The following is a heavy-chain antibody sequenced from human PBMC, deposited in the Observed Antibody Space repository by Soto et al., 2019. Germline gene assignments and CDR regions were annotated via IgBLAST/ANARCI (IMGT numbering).Heavy chain of an antibody. Sequence: GGSLRLSCAASGFTFSSYSMNWVRQAPGKGLEWVSSISSSSSYIYYADSVKGRFTISRDNAKNSLYLQMNSLRAEDTAVYYCARGLTYYYDSSGYDAFDIWGQGTMVTVSS. CDR1: GFTFSSYS. CDR3: ARGLTYYYDSSGYDAFDI. V-gene: IGHV3-21*01. CDR2: ISSSSSYI. J-gene: IGHJ3*02. D-gene: IGHD3-22*01.